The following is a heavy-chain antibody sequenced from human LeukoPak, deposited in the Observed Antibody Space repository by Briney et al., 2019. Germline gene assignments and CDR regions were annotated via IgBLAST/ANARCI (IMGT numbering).Heavy chain of an antibody. CDR1: GGSISGYY. Sequence: SETLSLTCTVSGGSISGYYWSWIRQPPGKGLEWIGYIYYSGSTNYNPSLKSRVTISVDTSKNQFSLKLSSVTAADTAVYYCARSGSNSYYFDYWGQGTLVTVSS. J-gene: IGHJ4*02. D-gene: IGHD4-11*01. CDR2: IYYSGST. V-gene: IGHV4-59*01. CDR3: ARSGSNSYYFDY.